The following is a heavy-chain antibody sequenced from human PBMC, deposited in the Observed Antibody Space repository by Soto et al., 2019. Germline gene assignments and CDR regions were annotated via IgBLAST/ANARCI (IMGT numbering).Heavy chain of an antibody. CDR1: GYTFTSYG. CDR2: LNAANGDT. Sequence: ASVKVSCKASGYTFTSYGIHWVRQAPGQRLEWMGWLNAANGDTKYSPKFQGRVTITRDTSASTAYMELSSLRSEDTAVYYCATTRFSASYYNADLYYYGMDVWGQGTTVTVSS. D-gene: IGHD3-22*01. CDR3: ATTRFSASYYNADLYYYGMDV. J-gene: IGHJ6*02. V-gene: IGHV1-3*01.